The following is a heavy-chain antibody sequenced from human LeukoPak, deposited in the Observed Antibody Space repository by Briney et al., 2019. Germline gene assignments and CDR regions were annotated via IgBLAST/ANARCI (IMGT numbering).Heavy chain of an antibody. J-gene: IGHJ4*02. Sequence: SETLSLNCAVYGGSFSGYYWTWIRQPPGKGLEWIEEINHGGSTNYNPSLKSRVTISVDTSKNQFSLKLRSVSAADTAVYYCARGDGSGSYYPYYDFWGQGTLVTVSS. CDR2: INHGGST. V-gene: IGHV4-34*01. CDR3: ARGDGSGSYYPYYDF. D-gene: IGHD3-10*01. CDR1: GGSFSGYY.